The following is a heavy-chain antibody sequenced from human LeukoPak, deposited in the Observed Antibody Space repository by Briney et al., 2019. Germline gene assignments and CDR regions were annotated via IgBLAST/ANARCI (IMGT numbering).Heavy chain of an antibody. D-gene: IGHD3-22*01. Sequence: GGSLRLSCAASGFTFSSYAMTWVRQAPGKGLEWLSYISSSSSTIYYADSVKGRFTISRDNAKNSLYLQMNSLRAEDTAVYYCARGLHYYDSGGYYYPDAFDIWGQGTMVTVSS. CDR2: ISSSSSTI. CDR3: ARGLHYYDSGGYYYPDAFDI. CDR1: GFTFSSYA. V-gene: IGHV3-48*01. J-gene: IGHJ3*02.